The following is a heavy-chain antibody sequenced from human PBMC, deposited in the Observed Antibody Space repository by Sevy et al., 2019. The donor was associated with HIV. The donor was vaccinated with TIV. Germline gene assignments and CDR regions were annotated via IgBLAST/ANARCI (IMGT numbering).Heavy chain of an antibody. CDR1: GFTFTRYA. CDR2: VSKEGTNK. V-gene: IGHV3-30-3*01. J-gene: IGHJ4*02. D-gene: IGHD3-16*01. CDR3: ARDPHSVPHWGSFDS. Sequence: GVSLRLSCEASGFTFTRYAFHWVRQAPGKGLEWVAVVSKEGTNKYYADSVKGRFTISRDNSRNTLYLQMQSLRADDTAVYFCARDPHSVPHWGSFDSWGQGTLVTVSS.